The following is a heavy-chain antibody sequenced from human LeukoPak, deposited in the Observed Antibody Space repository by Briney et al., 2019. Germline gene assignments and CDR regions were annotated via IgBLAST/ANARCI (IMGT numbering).Heavy chain of an antibody. CDR2: IRYDGSNK. D-gene: IGHD6-13*01. CDR3: AKDFGSSWYYFDY. CDR1: GFTFSSYG. J-gene: IGHJ4*02. Sequence: GGSLRLSRAASGFTFSSYGMHWVRQAPGKGLEWVAFIRYDGSNKYYADSVKGRFTISRDNSKNTLYLQMNSLRAEDTAVYYCAKDFGSSWYYFDYWGQGTLVTVSS. V-gene: IGHV3-30*02.